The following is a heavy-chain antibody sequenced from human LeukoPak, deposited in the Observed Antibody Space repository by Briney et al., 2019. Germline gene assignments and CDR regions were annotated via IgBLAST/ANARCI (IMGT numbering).Heavy chain of an antibody. CDR1: GFTFSSYA. J-gene: IGHJ4*02. Sequence: GGSLRLSCAASGFTFSSYAMHWVRQAPGKGLEWVAVISYDGSNKYYADSVKGRFTISRDNSKNTLYLQMNSLRAEDTAVYYCARDDITIFFDLSYWGQGTLVTVSS. V-gene: IGHV3-30-3*01. CDR2: ISYDGSNK. D-gene: IGHD3-9*01. CDR3: ARDDITIFFDLSY.